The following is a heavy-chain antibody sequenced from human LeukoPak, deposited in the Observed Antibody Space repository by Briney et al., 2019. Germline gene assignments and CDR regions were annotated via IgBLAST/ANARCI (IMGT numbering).Heavy chain of an antibody. J-gene: IGHJ4*02. V-gene: IGHV3-7*01. Sequence: GALRLSCAASGFTFSSYWMSWVRQAPGKGLEWVANIKQDGSGKYYVDSVKGRFTISRDNAKNSLYLQMNSLRGEDTAVYYCARATGGATTNGGYYFDYWGQGTLVTVSS. D-gene: IGHD2-8*01. CDR3: ARATGGATTNGGYYFDY. CDR1: GFTFSSYW. CDR2: IKQDGSGK.